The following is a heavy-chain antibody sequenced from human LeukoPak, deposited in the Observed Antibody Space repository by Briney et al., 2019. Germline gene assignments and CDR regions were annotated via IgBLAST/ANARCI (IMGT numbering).Heavy chain of an antibody. D-gene: IGHD2-2*01. CDR2: ISGSGGST. CDR3: ARESCSTTSCYGGMDAFDI. Sequence: GGTLRLSCAASGFTFSSYGMSWVRQAPGKGLEWVSAISGSGGSTYYADSVKGRFTISRDNSKNTLYLQMNSLRAEDTAVYYCARESCSTTSCYGGMDAFDIWGQGTMVTVSS. V-gene: IGHV3-23*01. CDR1: GFTFSSYG. J-gene: IGHJ3*02.